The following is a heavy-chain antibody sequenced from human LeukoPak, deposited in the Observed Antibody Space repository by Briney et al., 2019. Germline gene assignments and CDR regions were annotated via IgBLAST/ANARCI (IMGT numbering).Heavy chain of an antibody. Sequence: PGGSLRLSCAASGFTFSSYGMHWVRQARGKGLEGVAFIRYDGSNKYYADSVKGRFTISRDNSKNTLYLQMNSLRAEDTAVYYCAKDLGSSGRNYMDVWGKGTTVTISS. J-gene: IGHJ6*03. V-gene: IGHV3-30*02. CDR1: GFTFSSYG. CDR3: AKDLGSSGRNYMDV. D-gene: IGHD3-10*01. CDR2: IRYDGSNK.